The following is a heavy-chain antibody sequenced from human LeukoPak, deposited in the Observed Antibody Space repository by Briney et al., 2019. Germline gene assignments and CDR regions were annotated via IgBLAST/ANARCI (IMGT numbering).Heavy chain of an antibody. V-gene: IGHV3-21*01. CDR3: ARGIAVAGTVFDY. Sequence: GGSLRLSCAASGFTFSTYSMNWVRQAPGKGLEWVSSISRDSSYIYYADSVKGRFTISRDNAKNSLYLQMNSLRAEDTAVYYCARGIAVAGTVFDYWGQGTLVTVSS. D-gene: IGHD6-19*01. J-gene: IGHJ4*02. CDR1: GFTFSTYS. CDR2: ISRDSSYI.